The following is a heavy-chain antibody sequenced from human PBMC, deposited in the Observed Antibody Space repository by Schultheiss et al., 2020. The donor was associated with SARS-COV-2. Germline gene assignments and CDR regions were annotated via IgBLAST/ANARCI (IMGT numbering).Heavy chain of an antibody. CDR2: INAGNGNT. D-gene: IGHD2-2*01. Sequence: ASVKVSCKASGYTFTSYGISWVRQAPGQRLEWMGWINAGNGNTKYSQKFQGRVTMTRDTSISTAYMELSRLRSDDTAVYYCARVCSSTSCHDYWGQGTLVTVSS. J-gene: IGHJ4*02. V-gene: IGHV1-3*01. CDR3: ARVCSSTSCHDY. CDR1: GYTFTSYG.